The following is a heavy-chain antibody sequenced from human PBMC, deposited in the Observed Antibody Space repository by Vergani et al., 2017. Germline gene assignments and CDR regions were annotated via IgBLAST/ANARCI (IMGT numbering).Heavy chain of an antibody. CDR2: IIPMLGIA. CDR1: GGTFSSYA. D-gene: IGHD1-26*01. V-gene: IGHV1-69*09. J-gene: IGHJ6*02. CDR3: ARVGGGVGATGHYYYGMDV. Sequence: QVQLVQSGAEVKKPGSSVKVSCKASGGTFSSYAISWVRQAPGQGLEWMGGIIPMLGIANYAQKFQGRVTITADKSTSTAYMELSSLRSEDTAVYYCARVGGGVGATGHYYYGMDVWGQGTTVTVSS.